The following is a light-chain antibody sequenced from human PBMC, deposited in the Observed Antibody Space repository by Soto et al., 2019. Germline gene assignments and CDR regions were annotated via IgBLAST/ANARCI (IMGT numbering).Light chain of an antibody. CDR3: QQYNDWPIT. J-gene: IGKJ5*01. Sequence: EVVMTQSPATLSVSPGEPVTLSCXASQSVTTSLAWYQHKPGQAPRLVIYGASTRATDFPARFSGSGSGREFTLTISSLQSEDFAIYFCQQYNDWPITFGQGTRLEI. CDR1: QSVTTS. CDR2: GAS. V-gene: IGKV3-15*01.